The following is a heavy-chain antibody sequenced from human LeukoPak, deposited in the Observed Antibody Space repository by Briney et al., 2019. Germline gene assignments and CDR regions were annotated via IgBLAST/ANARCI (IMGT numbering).Heavy chain of an antibody. J-gene: IGHJ4*02. V-gene: IGHV4-61*01. CDR3: ARWGYDNSGYHFDY. Sequence: SETLSLTCTVSGGSVSSGSYYWSWIRQPPGKGLEWNGYIYYSGSTNYNPSLKSRVTISVDTSKNQFSLKLSSVTAADTAVYYCARWGYDNSGYHFDYWGQGTLVTVSS. CDR2: IYYSGST. CDR1: GGSVSSGSYY. D-gene: IGHD3-22*01.